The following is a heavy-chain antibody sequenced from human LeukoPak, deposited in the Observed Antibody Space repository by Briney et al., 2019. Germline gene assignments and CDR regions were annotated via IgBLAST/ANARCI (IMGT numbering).Heavy chain of an antibody. CDR1: GYYFTTYA. J-gene: IGHJ3*02. CDR3: ASDYCGGDCYAFDI. V-gene: IGHV1-3*01. D-gene: IGHD2-21*02. CDR2: IIAGSGNT. Sequence: ASVKVSCKASGYYFTTYAMHWVRQAPGQRLEWMGWIIAGSGNTKYSQKSQGRVTITRDTSASTAYMELSSLRSEDTAVYYCASDYCGGDCYAFDIWGQGTMVTVSS.